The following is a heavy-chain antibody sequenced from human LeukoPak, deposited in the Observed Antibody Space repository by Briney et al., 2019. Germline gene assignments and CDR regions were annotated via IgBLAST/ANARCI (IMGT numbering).Heavy chain of an antibody. V-gene: IGHV3-30-3*01. Sequence: PGGSLRLSCAASGFTFSSYAMHWVRQAPGKGLEWVAVISYDGSNKYYADSVKGRFTISRDNSKNSLYLQMNSLRAEDTAVYYCARTPNTIPPYYYMDVWGKGTTVTVSS. D-gene: IGHD3-3*01. J-gene: IGHJ6*03. CDR2: ISYDGSNK. CDR3: ARTPNTIPPYYYMDV. CDR1: GFTFSSYA.